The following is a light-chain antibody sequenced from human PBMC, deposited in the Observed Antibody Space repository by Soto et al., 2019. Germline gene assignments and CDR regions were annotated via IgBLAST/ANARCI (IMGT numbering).Light chain of an antibody. CDR3: KKYNSAHRK. V-gene: IGKV1-27*01. CDR1: QTISSW. J-gene: IGKJ1*01. Sequence: DIQMNPSPSTLSVAVVYRVPITCLASQTISSWLAWYQQKPGKAPKIMIYAASTLQPGVPSRFSGSGSGTDFTLTIRSLQTEDVANYYCKKYNSAHRKCGHGTTGDLK. CDR2: AAS.